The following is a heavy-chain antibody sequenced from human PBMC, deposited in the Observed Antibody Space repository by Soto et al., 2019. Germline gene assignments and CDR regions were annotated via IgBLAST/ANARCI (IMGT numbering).Heavy chain of an antibody. CDR3: ARMTTVTPRYYFDY. D-gene: IGHD4-17*01. CDR2: IYYSGST. J-gene: IGHJ4*02. CDR1: GGSINNHY. V-gene: IGHV4-59*11. Sequence: SETLSLTCTVSGGSINNHYWSWIRQPPGKGLEWIGYIYYSGSTYYNPSLKSRVTISVDTSKNQFSLKLSSLTAADTAVYYCARMTTVTPRYYFDYWGQGTLVTVSS.